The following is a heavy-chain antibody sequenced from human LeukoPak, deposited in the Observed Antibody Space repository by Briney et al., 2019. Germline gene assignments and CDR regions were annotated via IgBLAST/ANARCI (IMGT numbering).Heavy chain of an antibody. J-gene: IGHJ4*02. V-gene: IGHV3-48*01. CDR3: ARPLTEGSDTPFDY. Sequence: GGSLRLSCAASGFTFSSYSMNWVRQAPGKGLEWVSYISSSSSTIYYVDSVKGRFTISRDNAKNSLYLQMNSLRAEDTAVYYCARPLTEGSDTPFDYWGQGTLVTVSS. CDR2: ISSSSSTI. CDR1: GFTFSSYS.